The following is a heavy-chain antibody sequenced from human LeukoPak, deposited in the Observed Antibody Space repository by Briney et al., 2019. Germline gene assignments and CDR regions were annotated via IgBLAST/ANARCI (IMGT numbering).Heavy chain of an antibody. Sequence: GGSLRLSCAASGFTFSSYAMSWVRQAPGKGLEWVLAISGSGGSTYYADSVKGRFTISRDNSKNTLYLQMNSLRAEDTAVYYCARGQRITMVRGIAFDIWGQGTMVTVSS. V-gene: IGHV3-23*01. CDR3: ARGQRITMVRGIAFDI. CDR1: GFTFSSYA. J-gene: IGHJ3*02. D-gene: IGHD3-10*01. CDR2: ISGSGGST.